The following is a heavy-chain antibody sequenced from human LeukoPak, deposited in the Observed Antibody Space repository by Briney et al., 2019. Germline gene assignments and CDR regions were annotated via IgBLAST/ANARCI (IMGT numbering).Heavy chain of an antibody. Sequence: SQTLSLTCTVSGGSISSYYWSWIRQPAGKGLEWIGRIYTSGSTTYNPSLKSRVTMSVDTSKKQFSLKLSSVTAADTAVYYCARECSGASCYPYYFDYWGQGTLVTVSS. CDR2: IYTSGST. CDR3: ARECSGASCYPYYFDY. V-gene: IGHV4-4*07. CDR1: GGSISSYY. D-gene: IGHD2-15*01. J-gene: IGHJ4*02.